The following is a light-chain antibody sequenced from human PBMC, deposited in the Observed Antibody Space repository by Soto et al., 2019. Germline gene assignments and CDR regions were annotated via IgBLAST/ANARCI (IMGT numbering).Light chain of an antibody. CDR1: QSIRSL. CDR3: QQYNSWPPIT. CDR2: DAS. Sequence: DIKMTQSPSTLSASVGDRVTITCRASQSIRSLLAWYRQKPGKALKVLIYDASSLGSGVPSRFSGSGSGTEFTLTISSLQPEDFAVYYCQQYNSWPPITFGQGTRLEI. V-gene: IGKV1-5*01. J-gene: IGKJ5*01.